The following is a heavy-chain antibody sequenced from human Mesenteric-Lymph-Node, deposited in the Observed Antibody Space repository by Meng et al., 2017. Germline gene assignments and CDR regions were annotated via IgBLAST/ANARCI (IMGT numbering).Heavy chain of an antibody. D-gene: IGHD3-10*01. CDR1: GGSISSSNW. J-gene: IGHJ4*02. CDR3: ARSYGSGSYYNPDYFDY. V-gene: IGHV4-4*02. CDR2: IYHSGST. Sequence: SDTLSLTCAVSGGSISSSNWWSWVRQPPGKGLEWIGEIYHSGSTNYNPSLKSRVTISVDKSKNQFSLKLSSVTAADTAVYYCARSYGSGSYYNPDYFDYWGQGTLVTVSS.